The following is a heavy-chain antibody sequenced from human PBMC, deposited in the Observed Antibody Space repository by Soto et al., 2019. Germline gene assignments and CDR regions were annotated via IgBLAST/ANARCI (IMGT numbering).Heavy chain of an antibody. CDR2: IYYSGST. J-gene: IGHJ4*02. CDR3: AIQGGYGYYYFDY. CDR1: GGSISRGGYY. V-gene: IGHV4-31*03. D-gene: IGHD3-16*01. Sequence: QVQLQASGPGLVKPSQTLSLTCTVSGGSISRGGYYWSWIRQHPGKGLEWIGDIYYSGSTYYNPSLKSRVTRSVDTSKNQFSLKLSSVTAADTAVYYCAIQGGYGYYYFDYWGQGTLVTVSS.